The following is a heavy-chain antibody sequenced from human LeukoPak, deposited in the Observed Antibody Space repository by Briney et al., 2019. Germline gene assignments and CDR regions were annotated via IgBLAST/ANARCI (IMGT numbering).Heavy chain of an antibody. V-gene: IGHV4-59*01. D-gene: IGHD5-12*01. CDR2: THYSGST. Sequence: SETLSLTCTVSGGSISSYLWNWIRQPPGKGLEWIGYTHYSGSTNYNPSLKSRVTMSLDTSKNQFSLKLSSVTAADTAVHYCARGFRGYSGYDWYFDYWGQGILVTVSS. J-gene: IGHJ4*02. CDR3: ARGFRGYSGYDWYFDY. CDR1: GGSISSYL.